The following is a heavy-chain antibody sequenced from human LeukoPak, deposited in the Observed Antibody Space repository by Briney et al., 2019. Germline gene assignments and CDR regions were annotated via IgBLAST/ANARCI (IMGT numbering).Heavy chain of an antibody. CDR1: GYTFTDYS. CDR2: INTNTGNP. V-gene: IGHV7-4-1*02. CDR3: ARGSGPPGY. D-gene: IGHD3-3*01. J-gene: IGHJ4*02. Sequence: ASVKVSCKASGYTFTDYSINWVRQAPGQGLEWMGWINTNTGNPTYAQDFTGRFVFSLDTSVSTAYLHISSLKAEDTAVYYCARGSGPPGYWGQGALVTVSS.